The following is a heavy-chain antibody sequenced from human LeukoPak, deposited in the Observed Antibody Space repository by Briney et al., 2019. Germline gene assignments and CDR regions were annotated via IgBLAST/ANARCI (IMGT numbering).Heavy chain of an antibody. Sequence: SETLSLTCTVSGDSMATYYWTWIRQPPGKGLEWIGYIYYTGNTNYNPSLKSRVTISVDTSKNQFSLKLSSVTAADTAFYYCARLTSGYYYYMDVWGKGTTVTVSS. CDR1: GDSMATYY. CDR3: ARLTSGYYYYMDV. V-gene: IGHV4-59*01. CDR2: IYYTGNT. D-gene: IGHD4-11*01. J-gene: IGHJ6*03.